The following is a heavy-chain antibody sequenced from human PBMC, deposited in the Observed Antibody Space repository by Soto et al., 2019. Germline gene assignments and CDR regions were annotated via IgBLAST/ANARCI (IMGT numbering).Heavy chain of an antibody. J-gene: IGHJ4*02. CDR2: IYYSGST. Sequence: SETLSLTCTVSGGSISSYYWSWIRQPPGKGLEWIGYIYYSGSTNYNPSLKSRVTISVDTSKNQFSLKLSSVTAADTAVYYCARESPGRLQHGRYFDYWGQGTLVTVSS. D-gene: IGHD6-25*01. CDR1: GGSISSYY. CDR3: ARESPGRLQHGRYFDY. V-gene: IGHV4-59*01.